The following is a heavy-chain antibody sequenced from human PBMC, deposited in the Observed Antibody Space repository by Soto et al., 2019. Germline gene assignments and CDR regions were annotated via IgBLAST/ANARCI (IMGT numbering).Heavy chain of an antibody. J-gene: IGHJ4*02. CDR1: GGSFSGYGEHFSGYH. CDR3: ARGGRRGGSSGWAR. Sequence: QVQLQQWGAGQLKPSETLSLTCAVHGGSFSGYGEHFSGYHWSRIRQTPGKGLEWIGEINHRGGTNAKPSLKTQAKISVGPSKNQFCLNLNAVTAADMAVYYWARGGRRGGSSGWARWGQGTLSTLS. V-gene: IGHV4-34*02. D-gene: IGHD6-19*01. CDR2: INHRGGT.